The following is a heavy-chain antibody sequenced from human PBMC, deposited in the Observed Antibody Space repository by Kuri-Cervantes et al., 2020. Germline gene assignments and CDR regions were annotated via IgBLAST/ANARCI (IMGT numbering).Heavy chain of an antibody. V-gene: IGHV3-30-3*01. CDR2: ISYDGSNK. CDR3: ARSNIAAAGTNFDY. J-gene: IGHJ4*02. Sequence: GESLKISCAASGFTFSSYAMHWVRQAPGKGLEWVAVISYDGSNKYYADSVKGRFTISRDNSKNTLYLQMNSLRAEDTAVYCCARSNIAAAGTNFDYWGQGTLVTVSS. CDR1: GFTFSSYA. D-gene: IGHD6-13*01.